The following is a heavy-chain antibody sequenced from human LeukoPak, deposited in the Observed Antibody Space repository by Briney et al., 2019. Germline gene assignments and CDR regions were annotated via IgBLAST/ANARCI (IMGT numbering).Heavy chain of an antibody. CDR2: IRAYNGNT. V-gene: IGHV1-18*01. D-gene: IGHD1-20*01. J-gene: IGHJ4*02. CDR3: ASGVLTGTGFDY. Sequence: ASVKVSCKASGYTFTSYGISGVRQAPGQGLEWVGWIRAYNGNTNYAQKLQGRLTMTTDTSTSTAYMELRSLRSDDAAVYYCASGVLTGTGFDYWGQGTLVTVSS. CDR1: GYTFTSYG.